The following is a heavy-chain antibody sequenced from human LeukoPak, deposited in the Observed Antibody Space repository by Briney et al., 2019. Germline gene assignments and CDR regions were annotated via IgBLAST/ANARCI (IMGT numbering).Heavy chain of an antibody. Sequence: KSSETLSLTCTVSGGSISSYYWSWIRQPPGKGLEWIGYIYYSGSTYYNPSLKSRVTISVDTSKNQFSLKLSSVTAADTAVYYCARDGKDYGGRNRRMDVWGQGTTVTVSS. D-gene: IGHD4-23*01. V-gene: IGHV4-59*01. CDR1: GGSISSYY. J-gene: IGHJ6*02. CDR2: IYYSGST. CDR3: ARDGKDYGGRNRRMDV.